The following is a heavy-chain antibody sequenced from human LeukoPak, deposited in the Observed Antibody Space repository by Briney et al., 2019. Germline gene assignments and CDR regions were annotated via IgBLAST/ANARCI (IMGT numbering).Heavy chain of an antibody. CDR1: GYTFTSYY. CDR2: INPSGGST. V-gene: IGHV1-46*01. J-gene: IGHJ4*02. Sequence: ASVKVSCKASGYTFTSYYMHWVRQAPGQGLEWMGIINPSGGSTSYAQKFQGRVTMTRDTSISTAYMELSRLRSDDTAVYYCARVYGYSGYDPYYFDYWGQGTLVTVSS. D-gene: IGHD5-12*01. CDR3: ARVYGYSGYDPYYFDY.